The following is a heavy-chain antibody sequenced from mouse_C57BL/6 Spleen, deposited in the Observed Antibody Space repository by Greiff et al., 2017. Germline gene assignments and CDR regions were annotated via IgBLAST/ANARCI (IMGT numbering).Heavy chain of an antibody. CDR1: GFTFSSYT. CDR3: ARLGSILYFDY. V-gene: IGHV5-9*01. D-gene: IGHD2-10*02. J-gene: IGHJ2*01. CDR2: ISGGSGNT. Sequence: EVKLQESGGGLVKPGGSLKLSCAASGFTFSSYTMSWVRQTPEKRLEWVATISGGSGNTYYPDSVKGRFTISRDNAKHTLYLQMSSLRSEDTALYYCARLGSILYFDYWGQGTTLTVSS.